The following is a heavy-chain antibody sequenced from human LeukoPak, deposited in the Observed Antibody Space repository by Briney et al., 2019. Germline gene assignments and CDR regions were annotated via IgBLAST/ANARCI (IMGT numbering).Heavy chain of an antibody. CDR3: AKHSSSWHYFDY. D-gene: IGHD6-13*01. CDR1: GFEFHIYA. V-gene: IGHV3-23*01. J-gene: IGHJ4*02. CDR2: TNDNGDNT. Sequence: TGGSLRLSCAASGFEFHIYAMSWVRQAPGKGLEWVSGTNDNGDNTNHADSVKGRFTISRDNSKNTLYLQMDSLRADDTAVYYCAKHSSSWHYFDYWGQGTLVTVSS.